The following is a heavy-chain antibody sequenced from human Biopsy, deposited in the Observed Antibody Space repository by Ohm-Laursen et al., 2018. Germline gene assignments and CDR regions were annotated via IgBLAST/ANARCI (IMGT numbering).Heavy chain of an antibody. D-gene: IGHD1-1*01. J-gene: IGHJ4*01. Sequence: TQTLTLTCSFSGFSLSSTGMCISWVRQPPGKALECLGRIDWDDDKFYSPSLETRLSLSKDTTTNQVVLTLTDVDPEDTATYYCARTRAHNFGALEFWSQGILVTVSS. CDR3: ARTRAHNFGALEF. V-gene: IGHV2-70*16. CDR1: GFSLSSTGMC. CDR2: IDWDDDK.